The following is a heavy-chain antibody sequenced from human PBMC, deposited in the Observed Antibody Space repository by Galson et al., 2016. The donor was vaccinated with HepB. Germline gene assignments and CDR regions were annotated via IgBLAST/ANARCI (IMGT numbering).Heavy chain of an antibody. Sequence: SLRLSCAASGFTFSRYEMNWVRQAPGKGLEWVSYISSSGTTIYYADSVKGRFTISRDNSKSTLYLQMNSLRAEDTALYYCARVREQQLLDAFDIWGQGTMVTVSS. V-gene: IGHV3-48*03. CDR1: GFTFSRYE. J-gene: IGHJ3*02. CDR3: ARVREQQLLDAFDI. CDR2: ISSSGTTI. D-gene: IGHD6-13*01.